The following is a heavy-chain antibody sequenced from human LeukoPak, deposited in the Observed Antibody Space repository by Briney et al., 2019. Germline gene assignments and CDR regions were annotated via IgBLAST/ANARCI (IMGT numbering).Heavy chain of an antibody. CDR1: GFTFSSYG. CDR2: IWYDGSNK. D-gene: IGHD6-13*01. J-gene: IGHJ6*03. Sequence: GGSLRLSCAASGFTFSSYGMHWVRQAPGKGLEWVAVIWYDGSNKYYADSVKGRFTTSRDNSKNTLYLQMNSLRAEDTAVYYCARGAIAAAASVHYYYMDVWGKGTTVTVSS. CDR3: ARGAIAAAASVHYYYMDV. V-gene: IGHV3-33*01.